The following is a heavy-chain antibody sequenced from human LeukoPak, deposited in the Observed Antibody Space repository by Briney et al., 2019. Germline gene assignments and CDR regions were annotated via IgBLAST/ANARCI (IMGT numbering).Heavy chain of an antibody. CDR3: ARDRHDILTGYYKHAY. Sequence: GASVTVSFTSSGYTFTSYGISWRRQPPRQGLERMGWSSVYNGKTNYAKKFQGSVTITTDTSTNTAYIEMMSLVSDDNAVDYCARDRHDILTGYYKHAYWGQGTLVSVFS. J-gene: IGHJ4*02. D-gene: IGHD3-9*01. CDR1: GYTFTSYG. V-gene: IGHV1-18*01. CDR2: SSVYNGKT.